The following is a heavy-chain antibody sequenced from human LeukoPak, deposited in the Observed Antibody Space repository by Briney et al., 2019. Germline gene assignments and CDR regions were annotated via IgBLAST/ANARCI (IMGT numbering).Heavy chain of an antibody. D-gene: IGHD6-19*01. CDR3: ARAVAGANFDY. J-gene: IGHJ4*02. Sequence: SGTLSLTCTVSGGSISSGGYYWSWIRQPPGKGLEWIGYIYHSGSTYYNPSLKSRVTISVDRSKNQFSLKLSSVTAADTAVYYCARAVAGANFDYWGQGTLVTVSS. CDR2: IYHSGST. CDR1: GGSISSGGYY. V-gene: IGHV4-30-2*01.